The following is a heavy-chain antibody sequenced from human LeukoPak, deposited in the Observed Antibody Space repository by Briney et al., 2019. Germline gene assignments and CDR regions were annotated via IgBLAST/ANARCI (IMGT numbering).Heavy chain of an antibody. CDR3: ARGEWLANFDY. V-gene: IGHV4-4*07. J-gene: IGHJ4*02. Sequence: SETLSLTCTVSGCSISSYYWSWIRQPAGKGLEWIGRIYTSGSTNYNPSPKSRVTMSVDTSKNQFSLKLSSVTAADTAVYYCARGEWLANFDYWGQGTLVTVSS. CDR2: IYTSGST. CDR1: GCSISSYY. D-gene: IGHD6-19*01.